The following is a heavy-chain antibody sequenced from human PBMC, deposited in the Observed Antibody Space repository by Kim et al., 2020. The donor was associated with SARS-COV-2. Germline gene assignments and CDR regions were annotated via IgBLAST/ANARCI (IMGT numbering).Heavy chain of an antibody. Sequence: SETLSLTCTVSGGSISSSPYYWGCLRQPPGQGLEWLGNGYYSGSSYYNPSLKRRVTVSVDRSKNQYSQTMNPVTAADTAVYFWGRHSTFTRTSVWFDPRG. CDR3: GRHSTFTRTSVWFDP. CDR2: GYYSGSS. CDR1: GGSISSSPYY. V-gene: IGHV4-39*01. J-gene: IGHJ5*02. D-gene: IGHD4-17*01.